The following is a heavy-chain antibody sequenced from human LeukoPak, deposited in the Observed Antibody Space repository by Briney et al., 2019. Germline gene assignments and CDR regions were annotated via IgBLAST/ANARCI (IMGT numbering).Heavy chain of an antibody. CDR3: ARHATGSYSVPWLDP. J-gene: IGHJ5*02. Sequence: SETLSLTCTVSGGSISSHYWSWIRQPPGKGLEWMGYISDSGSNLYNPSLKSRVTILGDTSKNQLSLKLSSVTAPDTAVYYCARHATGSYSVPWLDPWGQGTLVTVSS. D-gene: IGHD3-10*01. CDR2: ISDSGSN. CDR1: GGSISSHY. V-gene: IGHV4-59*08.